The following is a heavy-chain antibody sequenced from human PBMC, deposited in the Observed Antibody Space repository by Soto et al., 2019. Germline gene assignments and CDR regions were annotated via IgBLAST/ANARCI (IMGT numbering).Heavy chain of an antibody. CDR1: GFSFSSYA. D-gene: IGHD6-13*01. V-gene: IGHV3-23*01. CDR3: AKDRERDAWYEDY. Sequence: GGSLRLSCVASGFSFSSYAMSWVRQSPGKGLEWVSVISGSAGSTYYADSVKGRFTISRDNSKNTLYLQMNSLRAEDTAVYYCAKDRERDAWYEDYWGQGTLVTVSS. CDR2: ISGSAGST. J-gene: IGHJ4*02.